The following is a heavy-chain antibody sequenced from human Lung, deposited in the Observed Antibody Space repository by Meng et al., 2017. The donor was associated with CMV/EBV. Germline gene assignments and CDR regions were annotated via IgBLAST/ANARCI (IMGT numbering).Heavy chain of an antibody. CDR1: GGSFSSST. CDR2: IIPMFGAV. CDR3: ARGSAVGAMGCDY. J-gene: IGHJ4*02. V-gene: IGHV1-69*01. D-gene: IGHD1-26*01. Sequence: CKASGGSFSSSTFSWVRQAPGQRLEWMGEIIPMFGAVNSAQKFQGRVTITADESTTTAYMDLSSLRSDDTALYFCARGSAVGAMGCDYWGQGTLVTVSS.